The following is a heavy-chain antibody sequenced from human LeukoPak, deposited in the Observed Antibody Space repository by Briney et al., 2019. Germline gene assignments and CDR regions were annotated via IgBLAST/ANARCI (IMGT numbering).Heavy chain of an antibody. CDR3: AKGSYREVPYFFDY. V-gene: IGHV3-23*01. D-gene: IGHD1-26*01. J-gene: IGHJ4*01. CDR2: TSGSGGST. CDR1: GFTFSRYA. Sequence: GGALRLSCAASGFTFSRYAMSWVRQAPGKGLEWVSATSGSGGSTCYADSVKGRFTISRDNSKNTLYLQMNSLRAEDTSVYYCAKGSYREVPYFFDYWGHGALVTVSS.